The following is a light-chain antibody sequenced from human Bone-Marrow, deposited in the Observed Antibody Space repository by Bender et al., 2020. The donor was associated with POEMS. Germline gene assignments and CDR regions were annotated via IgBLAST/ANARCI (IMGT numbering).Light chain of an antibody. Sequence: QSVLTQPPSASGTPGQRVTISCSGGSSNIGAHAVNWYQHLPGTAPKLLIYSSHRRPSEVPDRFTGSRSGTSASLAISGLQSEDEADFYCAGLDGILDAWVLGGGTTLTVL. CDR1: SSNIGAHA. J-gene: IGLJ3*02. V-gene: IGLV1-44*01. CDR3: AGLDGILDAWV. CDR2: SSH.